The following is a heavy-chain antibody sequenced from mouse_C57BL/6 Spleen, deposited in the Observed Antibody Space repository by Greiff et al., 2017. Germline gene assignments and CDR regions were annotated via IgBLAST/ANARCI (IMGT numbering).Heavy chain of an antibody. CDR3: TRRGYDP. Sequence: QVHVKQSGAELVRPGASVTLSCKASGYTFTDYEMHWVKQTPVHGLEWIGAIDPETGGTAYNQKFKGKAILTADKSSSTAYMELRSLTSEDSAVYYCTRRGYDPWGQGTLVTVSA. J-gene: IGHJ3*01. V-gene: IGHV1-15*01. CDR2: IDPETGGT. D-gene: IGHD2-3*01. CDR1: GYTFTDYE.